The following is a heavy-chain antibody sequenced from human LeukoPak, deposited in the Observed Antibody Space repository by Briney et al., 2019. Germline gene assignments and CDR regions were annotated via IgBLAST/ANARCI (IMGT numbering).Heavy chain of an antibody. CDR3: ARGKGYYYDSSGYYWAY. J-gene: IGHJ4*02. V-gene: IGHV1-2*06. CDR2: INPNSGGT. CDR1: GYTFTGYY. Sequence: ASVKVSCKASGYTFTGYYMHWVRQAPGQGLEWMGRINPNSGGTNYAQKFQGRVTMTRDTSTSTAYMELSRLRSDDTAVYYCARGKGYYYDSSGYYWAYWGQGTLVTVSS. D-gene: IGHD3-22*01.